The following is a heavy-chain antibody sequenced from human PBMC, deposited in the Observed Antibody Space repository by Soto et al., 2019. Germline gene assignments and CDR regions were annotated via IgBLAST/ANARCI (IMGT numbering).Heavy chain of an antibody. V-gene: IGHV3-23*01. CDR2: ITGSGITT. D-gene: IGHD6-19*01. CDR1: GFTFSGYA. CDR3: AKAPSGWDGMDL. Sequence: PGGSLRLSCAASGFTFSGYAMSWVRQAPGKGLEWVSAITGSGITTYYADSVKGRFTISRDNSKNTLYLQMNSLRAEDAAVYYCAKAPSGWDGMDLWGQGTMVIV. J-gene: IGHJ6*02.